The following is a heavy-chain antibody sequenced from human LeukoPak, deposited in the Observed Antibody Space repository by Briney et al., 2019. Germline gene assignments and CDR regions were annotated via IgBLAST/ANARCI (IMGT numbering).Heavy chain of an antibody. Sequence: PSETLSLTCTVSGDSINSGSYNWSWIRQPAGKGLEWIGRIDTSGSTKYNPSLKSRVTISLDTSKNQFSLKLSSVTAADTAVYYCARRFTAPARSSYYGSGSYHFDYWGQGTLVTVSS. CDR3: ARRFTAPARSSYYGSGSYHFDY. D-gene: IGHD3-10*01. V-gene: IGHV4-61*02. J-gene: IGHJ4*02. CDR2: IDTSGST. CDR1: GDSINSGSYN.